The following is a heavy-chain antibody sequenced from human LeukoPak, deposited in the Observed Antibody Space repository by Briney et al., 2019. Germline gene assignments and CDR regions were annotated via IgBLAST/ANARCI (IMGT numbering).Heavy chain of an antibody. CDR2: ISRRSTPI. CDR3: ARVYYDTNGYLYLDY. D-gene: IGHD3-22*01. CDR1: GFTFSSYS. J-gene: IGHJ4*02. Sequence: GGSLRLSCAASGFTFSSYSMNWVRQAPGKGLEWISYISRRSTPIYYADSLKGRFTISRDNAKNSLYLQMNSLRDEDTAAYYCARVYYDTNGYLYLDYWGQGTLVTVSS. V-gene: IGHV3-48*02.